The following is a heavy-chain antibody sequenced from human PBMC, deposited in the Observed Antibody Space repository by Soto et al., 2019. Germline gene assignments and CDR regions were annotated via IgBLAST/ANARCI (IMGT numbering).Heavy chain of an antibody. CDR1: GFTFDDYA. Sequence: EVQLVESGGGLVQPGRSLRLSCAASGFTFDDYAMHWVRQAPGKGLEWVSGISWNSGSIGYADSVKGRFTISRDNAKNSLYLLMNRVGAEDTALYYCAKDRRWGCYRLAQMYYFDYWGQGTLVTVSS. J-gene: IGHJ4*02. CDR2: ISWNSGSI. D-gene: IGHD3-16*02. V-gene: IGHV3-9*01. CDR3: AKDRRWGCYRLAQMYYFDY.